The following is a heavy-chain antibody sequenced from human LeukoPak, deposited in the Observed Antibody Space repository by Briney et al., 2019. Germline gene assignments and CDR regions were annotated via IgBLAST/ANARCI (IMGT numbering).Heavy chain of an antibody. Sequence: GGSLRLSCAASGFTFSSYSMNWVRQAPGKGLEWVSSISSSYIYYADSVKGRFTISRDNAKNSLYLQMNSLRAEDTAVYYCARDTRLDYWGQGTLVTVSS. D-gene: IGHD3-3*01. J-gene: IGHJ4*02. CDR2: ISSSYI. CDR3: ARDTRLDY. CDR1: GFTFSSYS. V-gene: IGHV3-21*01.